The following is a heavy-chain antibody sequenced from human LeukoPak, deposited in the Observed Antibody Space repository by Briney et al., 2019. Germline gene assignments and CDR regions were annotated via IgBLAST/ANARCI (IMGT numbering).Heavy chain of an antibody. V-gene: IGHV4-59*12. D-gene: IGHD2-21*02. CDR3: ARGMTY. J-gene: IGHJ4*02. CDR1: GGSISSYY. CDR2: IYHSGST. Sequence: SSETLSLTCTVSGGSISSYYWSWIRQPPGKGLEWIGYIYHSGSTYYNPSLKSRVTISVDRSKNQFSLKLSSVTAADTAVYYCARGMTYWGQGTLVTVSS.